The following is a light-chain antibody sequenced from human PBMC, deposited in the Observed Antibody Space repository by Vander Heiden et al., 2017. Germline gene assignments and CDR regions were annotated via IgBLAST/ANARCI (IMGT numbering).Light chain of an antibody. CDR1: ALTKKY. V-gene: IGLV3-10*01. J-gene: IGLJ2*01. CDR3: YSTDSSGNHRV. Sequence: SYELPQPPSVSVSPGQTARITCSGDALTKKYPYWYQQKSGQAPVLVIYEDSKRPSGIPERFSGSSSGTMATLTISGAQVEDEADYYCYSTDSSGNHRVFGGGTKLTVL. CDR2: EDS.